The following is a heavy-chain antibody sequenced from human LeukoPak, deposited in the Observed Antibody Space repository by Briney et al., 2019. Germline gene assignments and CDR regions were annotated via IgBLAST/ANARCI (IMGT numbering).Heavy chain of an antibody. J-gene: IGHJ4*02. V-gene: IGHV3-73*01. CDR3: TRPDSGSYNRDY. CDR1: GFTFSGSA. D-gene: IGHD1-26*01. Sequence: PGGSLRLSCAASGFTFSGSAMHWVRQASGKGLEWVGRIRSKANSYATAYAASVKGRFTISRDDSKNTAYLQMNSLKTEDTAVYYCTRPDSGSYNRDYWGQGTLGTVSS. CDR2: IRSKANSYAT.